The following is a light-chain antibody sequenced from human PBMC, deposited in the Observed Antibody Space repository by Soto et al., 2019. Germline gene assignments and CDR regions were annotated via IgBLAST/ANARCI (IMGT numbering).Light chain of an antibody. CDR1: QSISSW. Sequence: DIQMTQSPSTLSASVGDRVTITCRASQSISSWLAWYQQKPGKAPKLLIYDASSLESGVPSRFSGSGSGTEFTLTISSLQPDDFATYYCQQYNSQWTFGQGTKADIK. CDR2: DAS. CDR3: QQYNSQWT. J-gene: IGKJ1*01. V-gene: IGKV1-5*01.